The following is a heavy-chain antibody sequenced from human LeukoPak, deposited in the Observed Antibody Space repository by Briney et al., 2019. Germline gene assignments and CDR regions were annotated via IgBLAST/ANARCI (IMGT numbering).Heavy chain of an antibody. J-gene: IGHJ3*02. CDR1: GFTFSSYG. CDR2: IWYDGGNK. CDR3: ARDRYCSSTSCYRDNAFDI. D-gene: IGHD2-2*02. Sequence: PGGSLRLSCAASGFTFSSYGMHWVRQAPGKGLEWVAVIWYDGGNKYYADSVKGRFTISRDNSKNTLYLQMNSLRADDTAMYYCARDRYCSSTSCYRDNAFDIWGQGTMVTVSS. V-gene: IGHV3-33*01.